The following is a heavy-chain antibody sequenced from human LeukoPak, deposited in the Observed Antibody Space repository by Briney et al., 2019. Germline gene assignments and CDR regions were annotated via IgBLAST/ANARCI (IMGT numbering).Heavy chain of an antibody. CDR3: ARLATGYSSSWQSLPAYYYYYYMDV. CDR2: IYYSGST. CDR1: GGSISSSSYY. D-gene: IGHD6-13*01. Sequence: SETLSLTCTVSGGSISSSSYYWGWIRQPPGKGLEWIGSIYYSGSTYYNPSLKSRVTISVDTSKNQFSLKLSSVTAADTAVYYCARLATGYSSSWQSLPAYYYYYYMDVWGKGTTVTISS. V-gene: IGHV4-39*07. J-gene: IGHJ6*03.